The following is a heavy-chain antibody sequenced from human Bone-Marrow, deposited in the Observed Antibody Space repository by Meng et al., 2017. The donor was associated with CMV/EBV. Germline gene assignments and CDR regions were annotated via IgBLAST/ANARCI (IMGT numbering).Heavy chain of an antibody. CDR3: ATSPFWDNIKPERYSDY. J-gene: IGHJ4*02. D-gene: IGHD2/OR15-2a*01. CDR1: GFTFTSYW. Sequence: GGSPRLFCAASGFTFTSYWMHWVRQAPGKGLVWVSRINSDGRSTNYADSVKGRFTISRDNARNTLYLQMNSLRAEDTAVYYCATSPFWDNIKPERYSDYWGQGTLVTVSS. V-gene: IGHV3-74*01. CDR2: INSDGRST.